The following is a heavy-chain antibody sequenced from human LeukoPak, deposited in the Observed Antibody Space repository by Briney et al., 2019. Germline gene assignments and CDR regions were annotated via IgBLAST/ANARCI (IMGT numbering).Heavy chain of an antibody. CDR2: ISAYNGNT. J-gene: IGHJ4*02. CDR1: GYTFTSYG. CDR3: ARGATRETIFGVVINRYYFDY. V-gene: IGHV1-18*01. D-gene: IGHD3-3*01. Sequence: ASVKVSCKASGYTFTSYGISWVRQAPGQGLEWMGWISAYNGNTNYAQKLQGRVTMTTDTSTSTAYMELRSLRSDDTAVYYCARGATRETIFGVVINRYYFDYWGQGTLVTVSS.